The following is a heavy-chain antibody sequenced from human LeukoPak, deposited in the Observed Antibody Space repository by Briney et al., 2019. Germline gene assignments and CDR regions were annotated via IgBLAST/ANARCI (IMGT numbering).Heavy chain of an antibody. Sequence: PGGSLRLPCAASAFTFSNYWMHWVRQAPGRGLVWVSRINSEGRSTSYADSVKGRFTISRDNAKNTLYLQMNSLRAEDTAVYYCARAYCGGDCYSRAMDYWGQGTLVTVSS. CDR3: ARAYCGGDCYSRAMDY. D-gene: IGHD2-21*02. CDR1: AFTFSNYW. CDR2: INSEGRST. V-gene: IGHV3-74*01. J-gene: IGHJ4*02.